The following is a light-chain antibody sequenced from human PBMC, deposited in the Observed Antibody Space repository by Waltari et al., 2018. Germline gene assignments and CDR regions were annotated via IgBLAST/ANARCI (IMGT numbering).Light chain of an antibody. CDR2: DAS. Sequence: EIVLTQSPGTLSLSPGERATLSCRASQSVGSNFLAWYQQKPGQAPRRVSFDASNRATGIPDRFSGSGSGTDFTLTISRLEPEDFAMYYCLHYHDSPHTFGPGTTVDIK. CDR1: QSVGSNF. V-gene: IGKV3-20*01. CDR3: LHYHDSPHT. J-gene: IGKJ3*01.